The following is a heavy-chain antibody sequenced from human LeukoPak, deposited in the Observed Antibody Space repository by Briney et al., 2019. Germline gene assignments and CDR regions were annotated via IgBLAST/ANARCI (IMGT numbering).Heavy chain of an antibody. V-gene: IGHV3-7*01. CDR1: GFTFSSYW. J-gene: IGHJ5*02. CDR3: ARDGLRYSINWFDP. Sequence: PGGSLRLSCAASGFTFSSYWMSWVRQAPGKGLEWVANIKQDGSEKYYVDSVKGRFTISRDNAKNSLYLQMNSLRAEDTAVYYCARDGLRYSINWFDPWGQGTLVTVSS. D-gene: IGHD3-9*01. CDR2: IKQDGSEK.